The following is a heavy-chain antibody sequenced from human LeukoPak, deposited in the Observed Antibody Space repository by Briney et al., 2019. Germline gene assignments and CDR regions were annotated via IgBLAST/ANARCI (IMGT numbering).Heavy chain of an antibody. CDR2: ISSSSSYI. V-gene: IGHV3-21*01. CDR1: GFTFSSYS. J-gene: IGHJ4*02. CDR3: ARGKAMYYYDSSGPDY. D-gene: IGHD3-22*01. Sequence: SGGSLRLSCAASGFTFSSYSVNWVRQAPGKGLEWVSSISSSSSYIYYADSVKGRFTISRDNAKNSLYLQMNSLRAEDTAVYYCARGKAMYYYDSSGPDYWGQGTLVTVSS.